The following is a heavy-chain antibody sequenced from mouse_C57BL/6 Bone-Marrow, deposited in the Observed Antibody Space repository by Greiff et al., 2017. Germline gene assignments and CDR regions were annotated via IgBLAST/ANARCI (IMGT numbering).Heavy chain of an antibody. CDR2: IYPGDGDT. J-gene: IGHJ1*03. V-gene: IGHV1-82*01. CDR1: GYAFSSSW. Sequence: QVQLQQSGPELVKPGASVKISCKASGYAFSSSWMNWVKQRPGKGLEWIGRIYPGDGDTNYNGKFKGKATLTADKSSSTAYMQLSSLTSEDYAVYFCARRITTVVAHWYFDVWGTGTTVTVSS. CDR3: ARRITTVVAHWYFDV. D-gene: IGHD1-1*01.